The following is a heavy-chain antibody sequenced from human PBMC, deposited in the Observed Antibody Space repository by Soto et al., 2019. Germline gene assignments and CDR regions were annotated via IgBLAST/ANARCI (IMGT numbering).Heavy chain of an antibody. CDR3: AKDNTVATVTNYYYGMDV. CDR2: IGGSGGTT. D-gene: IGHD4-17*01. J-gene: IGHJ6*02. Sequence: GGSLRLSCAASGFSFSTYSMNWVRQAPGKGLEWVSTIGGSGGTTKSADSVKGRFTISRDDSKNIVFLQMNSLRADDTAIYYCAKDNTVATVTNYYYGMDVWGQGTTVTVSS. CDR1: GFSFSTYS. V-gene: IGHV3-23*01.